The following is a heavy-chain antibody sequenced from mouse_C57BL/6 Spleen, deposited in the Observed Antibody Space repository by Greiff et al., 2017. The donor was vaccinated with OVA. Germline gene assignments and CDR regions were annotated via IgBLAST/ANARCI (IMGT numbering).Heavy chain of an antibody. V-gene: IGHV5-4*01. J-gene: IGHJ4*01. CDR3: ARDGGYDYDDGYAMDY. Sequence: EVMLVESGGGLVKPGGSLKLSCAASGFTFSSYAMSWVRQTPEKRLEWVATISDGGSYTYYPDNVKGRFTISRDNAKNNLYLQMSHLKSEDTAMYYCARDGGYDYDDGYAMDYWGQGTSVTVSS. D-gene: IGHD2-4*01. CDR1: GFTFSSYA. CDR2: ISDGGSYT.